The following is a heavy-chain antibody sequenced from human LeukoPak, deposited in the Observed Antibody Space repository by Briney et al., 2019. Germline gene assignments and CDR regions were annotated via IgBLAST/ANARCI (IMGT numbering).Heavy chain of an antibody. J-gene: IGHJ6*03. D-gene: IGHD2-21*02. CDR3: AREVAYCGGDCYPQSYCYYYMDV. Sequence: ASVKVSCKASGYTFTGYYMHWVRQAPGQGLEWMGRINPNSGGTNYAQKFQGRVTMTRDTSISTAYMELSRLRSDDTAVYYCAREVAYCGGDCYPQSYCYYYMDVWGKGTTVTVSS. V-gene: IGHV1-2*06. CDR2: INPNSGGT. CDR1: GYTFTGYY.